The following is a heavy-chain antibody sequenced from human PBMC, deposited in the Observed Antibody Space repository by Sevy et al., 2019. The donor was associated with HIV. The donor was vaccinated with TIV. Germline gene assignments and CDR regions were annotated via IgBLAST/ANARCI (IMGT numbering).Heavy chain of an antibody. Sequence: GGCLRLSCAASGFTFSSYWMSWVRQAPGKGLEWVANIKQDGSEKYYVDSVKGRFTISRDNAKNSLYLQMNSLRAEDTAVYYCARDYFTNYYDSSGTNYYYGMDVWGQGTTVTVSS. CDR2: IKQDGSEK. CDR1: GFTFSSYW. J-gene: IGHJ6*02. V-gene: IGHV3-7*01. D-gene: IGHD3-22*01. CDR3: ARDYFTNYYDSSGTNYYYGMDV.